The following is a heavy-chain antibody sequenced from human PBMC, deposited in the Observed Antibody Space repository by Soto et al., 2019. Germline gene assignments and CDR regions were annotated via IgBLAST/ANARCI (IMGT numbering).Heavy chain of an antibody. Sequence: EVQLVESGGGLVKPGGSLRLSCAASGFTFSNAWMSWVRQAPGKGLEWVGRIKSKTDGGTTDYAAPVKGRFTISRDDSKNTLYLQMNSLKTEDTAVYYCTTGQDERYCSGGSCRYYYYYMDVWGKGTTVTVSS. CDR2: IKSKTDGGTT. J-gene: IGHJ6*03. V-gene: IGHV3-15*01. CDR1: GFTFSNAW. D-gene: IGHD2-15*01. CDR3: TTGQDERYCSGGSCRYYYYYMDV.